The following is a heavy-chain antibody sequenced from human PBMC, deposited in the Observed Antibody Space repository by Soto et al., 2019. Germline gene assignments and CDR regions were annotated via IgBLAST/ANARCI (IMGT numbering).Heavy chain of an antibody. CDR1: GGSISSYY. D-gene: IGHD2-21*02. J-gene: IGHJ3*02. V-gene: IGHV4-4*07. Sequence: SETLSLTCTVSGGSISSYYWSWIRQPAGKGLEWIGRIYTIGSTYYNSSLKSRITISVDTSKNQFSLKMNSVTAADTAVYYCARGSHIVVATDAFDIWGQGTMVTVSS. CDR2: IYTIGST. CDR3: ARGSHIVVATDAFDI.